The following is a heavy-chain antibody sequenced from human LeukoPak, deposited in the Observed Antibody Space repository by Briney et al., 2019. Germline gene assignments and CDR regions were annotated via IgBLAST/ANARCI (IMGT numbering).Heavy chain of an antibody. V-gene: IGHV4-59*08. J-gene: IGHJ4*02. CDR1: GGSISSHY. Sequence: SETLSLTCTVSGGSISSHYWSWIRQPPGKGLEWIGYIYYSGTTNYNPSLKSRVTISVDTSKNQFSLKLSSVTAADTAVHYCARIPPQNYDFWSGYYNFMVGYFDYWGQGTLVTVSS. CDR3: ARIPPQNYDFWSGYYNFMVGYFDY. D-gene: IGHD3-3*01. CDR2: IYYSGTT.